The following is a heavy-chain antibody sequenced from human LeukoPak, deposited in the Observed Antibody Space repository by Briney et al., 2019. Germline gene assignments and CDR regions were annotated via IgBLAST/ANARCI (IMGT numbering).Heavy chain of an antibody. CDR3: ARRLAAAGSGDFDY. J-gene: IGHJ4*02. CDR2: IYPGDSDT. V-gene: IGHV5-51*01. Sequence: GESLKISCQASEYTFVNYWIAWVRQMPGKGLEWMGIIYPGDSDTRYSPSFQGQVTISADKSISTAYLQWSSLKASDSAMYYCARRLAAAGSGDFDYWGQGTLVTVSS. D-gene: IGHD6-13*01. CDR1: EYTFVNYW.